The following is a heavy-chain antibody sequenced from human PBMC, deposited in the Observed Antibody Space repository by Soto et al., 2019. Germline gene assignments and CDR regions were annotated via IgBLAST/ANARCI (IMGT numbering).Heavy chain of an antibody. CDR2: ISDNGGGT. V-gene: IGHV3-23*01. CDR1: GFTFSSYA. D-gene: IGHD3-10*01. J-gene: IGHJ6*02. CDR3: AREPVRGVNYYYYYGMDV. Sequence: PGGSLRLSCAASGFTFSSYAMTWVRQAAGKGLEWVSAISDNGGGTYYADSVKGRFTISRDDSKNMLYLQMNSLRAEDTAVYYCAREPVRGVNYYYYYGMDVWGQGTTVTVSS.